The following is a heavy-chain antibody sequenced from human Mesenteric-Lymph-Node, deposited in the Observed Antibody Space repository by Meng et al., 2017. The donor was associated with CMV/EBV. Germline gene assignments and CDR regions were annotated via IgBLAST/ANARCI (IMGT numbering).Heavy chain of an antibody. D-gene: IGHD3-3*01. J-gene: IGHJ5*02. Sequence: GESLKISCAASGFTFHSYSMSWVRQAPGKGLEWVSSINFSSDYIYYSDSVKGRFTISRDNAKNSVYLQINSLRVDDTAVYYCARERFLEWVGAVNYNWFDPWGQGTLVTVSS. CDR1: GFTFHSYS. CDR2: INFSSDYI. V-gene: IGHV3-21*01. CDR3: ARERFLEWVGAVNYNWFDP.